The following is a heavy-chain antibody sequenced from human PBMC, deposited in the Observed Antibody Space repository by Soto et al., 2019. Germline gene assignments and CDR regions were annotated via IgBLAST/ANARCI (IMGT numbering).Heavy chain of an antibody. D-gene: IGHD6-13*01. J-gene: IGHJ4*02. CDR2: IYYSGST. Sequence: SETLSLTCTVSGGSISSGGYYWTWIRQHPGKGLEWIGYIYYSGSTYYNPSLKSRVTISVDTSKNQFSLKLSSVTAADTAVYYCARDRAAAGNFDYWGQGTPVTVSS. V-gene: IGHV4-30-4*08. CDR3: ARDRAAAGNFDY. CDR1: GGSISSGGYY.